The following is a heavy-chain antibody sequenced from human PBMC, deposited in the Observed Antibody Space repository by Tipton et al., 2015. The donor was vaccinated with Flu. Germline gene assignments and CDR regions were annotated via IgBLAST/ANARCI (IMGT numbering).Heavy chain of an antibody. CDR2: IYYSGST. D-gene: IGHD3-10*01. CDR1: GGSISSYY. CDR3: ARGPILLWFEESPAYFDY. V-gene: IGHV4-59*01. J-gene: IGHJ4*02. Sequence: TLSLTCTVSGGSISSYYWSWIRQPPGKGLEWIGYIYYSGSTNYNPSLKSRVTISVDTSKNQFSLKLSSVTAADTAVYYCARGPILLWFEESPAYFDYWGQGTLVTVSS.